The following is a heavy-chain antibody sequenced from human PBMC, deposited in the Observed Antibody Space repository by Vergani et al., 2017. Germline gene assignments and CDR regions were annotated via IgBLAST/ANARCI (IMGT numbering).Heavy chain of an antibody. CDR1: GFTFSSNG. J-gene: IGHJ4*02. V-gene: IGHV3-49*04. D-gene: IGHD5-18*01. Sequence: VQLVESGGGVVQPGGSLRLSCAASGFTFSSNGMHWVRQAPGKGLEWVAFIRNKAFGGTTEYAASVKVRFTISRDDSKRLAYLQLSGLKTEDTAVYFCSTGRGYSFVYSDYWGQGTLVTGSS. CDR3: STGRGYSFVYSDY. CDR2: IRNKAFGGTT.